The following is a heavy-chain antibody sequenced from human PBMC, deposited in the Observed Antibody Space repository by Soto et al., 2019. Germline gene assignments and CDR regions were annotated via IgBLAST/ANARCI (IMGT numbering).Heavy chain of an antibody. J-gene: IGHJ4*02. CDR2: IWYDGSNK. CDR1: GFTFSSYG. Sequence: GGSLRLSCAASGFTFSSYGMHWVRQAPGKGLEWVAVIWYDGSNKYYADSVKGRFTISRDNSKNTLYLQMNSLRAEDTAVYYCAREVPSIAARSSQVDYWGQGTLVTVSS. D-gene: IGHD6-6*01. CDR3: AREVPSIAARSSQVDY. V-gene: IGHV3-33*01.